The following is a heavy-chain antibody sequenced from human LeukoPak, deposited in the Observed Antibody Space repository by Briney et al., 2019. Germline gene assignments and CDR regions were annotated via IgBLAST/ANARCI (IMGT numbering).Heavy chain of an antibody. CDR3: ARAPNKPYGIRDWFDP. D-gene: IGHD1-14*01. CDR1: GGTFSSYA. CDR2: MNPNSGNT. V-gene: IGHV1-8*02. J-gene: IGHJ5*02. Sequence: ASVKVSCKASGGTFSSYAISWVRQAPGQGLEWMGWMNPNSGNTGYAQKFQGRVTMTRDTSISTAYMELSRLRSDDTAVYYCARAPNKPYGIRDWFDPWGQGTLVTVSS.